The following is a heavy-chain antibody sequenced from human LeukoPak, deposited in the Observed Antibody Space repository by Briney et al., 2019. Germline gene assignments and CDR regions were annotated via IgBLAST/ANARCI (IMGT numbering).Heavy chain of an antibody. Sequence: GGSLRLSCTASGFTFSSYSMHWVRQAPGKGLEWVAVIGDDGTNKYYADSVKGRVTISRDNSKNTLYLQMNSLGGDDSAVYYCAKDPYSGGSGNPYFDCWGQGTLVTVSS. J-gene: IGHJ4*02. V-gene: IGHV3-30*18. CDR3: AKDPYSGGSGNPYFDC. CDR2: IGDDGTNK. D-gene: IGHD3-10*01. CDR1: GFTFSSYS.